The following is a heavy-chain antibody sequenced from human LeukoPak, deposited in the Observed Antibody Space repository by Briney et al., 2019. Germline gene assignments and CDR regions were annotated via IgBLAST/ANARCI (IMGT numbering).Heavy chain of an antibody. D-gene: IGHD3-10*01. CDR2: IDWDDDK. V-gene: IGHV2-70*04. Sequence: SGPALVKPTQTLTLTCTFSGLSLSTSGMRVSWIRQPPGKALEWLARIDWDDDKFYSTSLKTRLTISKDTSKNQVVLTVTNMDPVDTATYYCARISYYYGSDTSYYFDYWGQGTLVTVSS. J-gene: IGHJ4*02. CDR3: ARISYYYGSDTSYYFDY. CDR1: GLSLSTSGMR.